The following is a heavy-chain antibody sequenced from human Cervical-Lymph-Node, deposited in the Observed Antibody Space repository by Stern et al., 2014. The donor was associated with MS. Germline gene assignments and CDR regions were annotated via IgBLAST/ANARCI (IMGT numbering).Heavy chain of an antibody. V-gene: IGHV1-69*01. J-gene: IGHJ6*02. D-gene: IGHD2-2*01. CDR3: ASAHPATRRGYKGMNV. CDR2: IIPVVGTP. CDR1: GGTFRSFA. Sequence: VQLVESGSEVRKPGSSVNVTCKASGGTFRSFAVNWVRQAPGQGLEWVGGIIPVVGTPTYAQKFQGRVTIISDESTNTVYVELSSLTTDDTATYFCASAHPATRRGYKGMNVWGQGTTIAVSS.